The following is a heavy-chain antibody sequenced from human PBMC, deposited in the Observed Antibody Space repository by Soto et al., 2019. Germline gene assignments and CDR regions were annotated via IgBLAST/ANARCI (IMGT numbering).Heavy chain of an antibody. D-gene: IGHD2-15*01. Sequence: QVQLVESGGGVVQPGRSLRLSCAASGFTFSSYGMHCLRQAPGKGLEWVAVIWYGGSNKDYADSVQGRFTISRDNSNNPLYLQMHGLRAEDTAVYYCARDAVRWYYFYYWGQGTLVTVSS. CDR2: IWYGGSNK. CDR3: ARDAVRWYYFYY. J-gene: IGHJ4*02. CDR1: GFTFSSYG. V-gene: IGHV3-33*01.